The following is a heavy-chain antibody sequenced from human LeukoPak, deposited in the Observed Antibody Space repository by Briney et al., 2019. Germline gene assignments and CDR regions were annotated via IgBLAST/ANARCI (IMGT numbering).Heavy chain of an antibody. CDR1: GVSISSSNSY. CDR2: IYYSGNT. Sequence: SETLSLTCTVSGVSISSSNSYWGWIRQPPGKGLEWIGSIYYSGNTYYNASLKSQVSISIDTSKNQFSLKLSSVTAADTAVYYCARYYGDYVYFDYWGQGTLVTVSS. D-gene: IGHD4-17*01. J-gene: IGHJ4*02. V-gene: IGHV4-39*07. CDR3: ARYYGDYVYFDY.